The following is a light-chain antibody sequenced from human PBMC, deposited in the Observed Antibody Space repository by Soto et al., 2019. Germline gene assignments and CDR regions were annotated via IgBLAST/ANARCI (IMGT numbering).Light chain of an antibody. CDR3: QQYENLPT. V-gene: IGKV1-33*01. J-gene: IGKJ5*01. Sequence: DIQITQSPSSLSSSVPDRFTITCQASQNINNYLNWYRQKPGRAPKLLIYDASNLEAGVPSRFRGSGSGTDFTFTISRLQPEDIATYYCQQYENLPTFGQGTRLENK. CDR2: DAS. CDR1: QNINNY.